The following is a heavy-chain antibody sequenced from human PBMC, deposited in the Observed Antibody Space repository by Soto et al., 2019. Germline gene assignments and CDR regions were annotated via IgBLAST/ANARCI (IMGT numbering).Heavy chain of an antibody. CDR1: GYSFTSYW. J-gene: IGHJ6*02. CDR3: ARLYRGNSGMDV. CDR2: IDPSDSYT. D-gene: IGHD2-15*01. Sequence: EVQLVQSGAEVKKPGESLRISCKGSGYSFTSYWVTWVRQMPGKGLEWMGRIDPSDSYTNYNPPFQGHVTISFDKSISTAYLQWSSLKASDTAMYYCARLYRGNSGMDVWGQGTTVTVSS. V-gene: IGHV5-10-1*01.